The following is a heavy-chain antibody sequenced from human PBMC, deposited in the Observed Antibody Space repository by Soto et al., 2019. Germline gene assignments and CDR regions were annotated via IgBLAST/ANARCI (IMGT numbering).Heavy chain of an antibody. J-gene: IGHJ4*02. CDR1: GFTYASCS. CDR3: ARDAYYDYVWGSYEYDY. Sequence: GAPVKASSKDPGFTYASCSLYWAHQAPGQRLEWMGWINAGNGNTKYSQKFQGRVTITRDTSASTAYMELSSLRSEDTAVYYCARDAYYDYVWGSYEYDYWGQGTLVTVSS. V-gene: IGHV1-3*01. D-gene: IGHD3-16*01. CDR2: INAGNGNT.